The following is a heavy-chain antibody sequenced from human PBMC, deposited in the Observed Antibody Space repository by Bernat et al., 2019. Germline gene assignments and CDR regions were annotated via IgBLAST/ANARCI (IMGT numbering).Heavy chain of an antibody. J-gene: IGHJ4*02. D-gene: IGHD2-2*01. CDR1: GFRFDDYG. Sequence: EVHLVESGGGVVRPGGSLRLSCAASGFRFDDYGMSWVRQAPGKGLEWVSGVDWKGDSTGYADSVKGRFTISRDNAKNSLYLQMNSLRAEDTAFYYCASGYCGSAGCYANFDYWGQGTLVTVSS. CDR3: ASGYCGSAGCYANFDY. CDR2: VDWKGDST. V-gene: IGHV3-20*04.